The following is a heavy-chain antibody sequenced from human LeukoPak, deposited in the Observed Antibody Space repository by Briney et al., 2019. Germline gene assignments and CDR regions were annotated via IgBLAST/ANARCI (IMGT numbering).Heavy chain of an antibody. CDR2: IYSGGST. Sequence: GGSLRLSCAASGFTVSSDYMTWVRQAPGKGLEWVSVIYSGGSTYYADSVKGRFTISRDNSKNTVYLQLNNLRVEDTAVYYCAKDNSGSYYSLCAFDIWGQGTMVTVSS. CDR3: AKDNSGSYYSLCAFDI. D-gene: IGHD1-26*01. CDR1: GFTVSSDY. J-gene: IGHJ3*02. V-gene: IGHV3-53*01.